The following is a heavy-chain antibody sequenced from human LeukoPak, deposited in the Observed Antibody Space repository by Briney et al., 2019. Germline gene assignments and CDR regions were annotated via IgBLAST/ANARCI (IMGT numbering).Heavy chain of an antibody. CDR3: ARGRWDGXGWYFD. CDR1: GYTFTSYD. CDR2: LNPNSANR. D-gene: IGHD5-24*01. Sequence: ASVKVSCKASGYTFTSYDINWVRQATAQGLEWMAWLNPNSANREYAPKFQGRVTLTRNTSVNTMYMEMSNLGSEDTAVYYCARGRWDGXGWYFD. V-gene: IGHV1-8*01. J-gene: IGHJ2*01.